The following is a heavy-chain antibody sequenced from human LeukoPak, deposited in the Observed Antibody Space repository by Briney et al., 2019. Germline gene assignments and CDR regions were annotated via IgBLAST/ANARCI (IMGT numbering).Heavy chain of an antibody. CDR2: IYTSGST. D-gene: IGHD6-13*01. CDR1: GYSISSGYY. V-gene: IGHV4-38-2*02. J-gene: IGHJ4*02. CDR3: ARQFSGSSWYSFGY. Sequence: SETLSLTCTVSGYSISSGYYWGWIRQPPGKGLEWIGYIYTSGSTNYNPSLKSRVTISVDTSKNQFSLKLSSVTAADTAVYYCARQFSGSSWYSFGYWGQGTLVTVSS.